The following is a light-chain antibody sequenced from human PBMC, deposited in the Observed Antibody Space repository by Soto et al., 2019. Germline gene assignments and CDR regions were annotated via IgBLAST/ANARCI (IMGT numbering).Light chain of an antibody. V-gene: IGKV3-15*01. J-gene: IGKJ1*01. CDR3: QQYNNWPPWT. CDR1: QTVSNN. Sequence: EIVMTQSPATLSVSPGERATLSCRASQTVSNNLAWYQQKPGQAPRLLIYGASTRATGVPARFSGSGSGTEFTLTISSLQSEDFAVYYCQQYNNWPPWTFGQGTKVEIK. CDR2: GAS.